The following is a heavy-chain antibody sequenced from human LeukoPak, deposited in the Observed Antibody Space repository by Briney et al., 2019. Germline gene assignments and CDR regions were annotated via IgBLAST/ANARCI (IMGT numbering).Heavy chain of an antibody. CDR3: ARGDSSSWYSYYFDY. CDR1: GGTFSSYA. CDR2: IIPIFGTA. Sequence: SVKVSCKASGGTFSSYAISWVRQAPGQGLEWMGGIIPIFGTANYAQKFQGRVTITADKSTSTAYMELSSLRSEDTAVYYCARGDSSSWYSYYFDYWGQGTLVTVSS. J-gene: IGHJ4*02. D-gene: IGHD6-13*01. V-gene: IGHV1-69*06.